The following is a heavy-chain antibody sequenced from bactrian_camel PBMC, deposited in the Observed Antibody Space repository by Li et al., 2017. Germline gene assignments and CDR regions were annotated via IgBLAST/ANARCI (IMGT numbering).Heavy chain of an antibody. D-gene: IGHD4*01. CDR3: AADLIGSIPTTCPDPSQYNY. Sequence: VQLVESGGGSVQAGGSLRLSCTASGFAFDDSSMAWYRQRNEYECIVVSSITSDGSTHYTGSVEGRFTISRDNAKNTVYLQMNNLKPEDTAVYYCAADLIGSIPTTCPDPSQYNYWGQGTQVTVS. CDR1: GFAFDDSS. J-gene: IGHJ4*01. V-gene: IGHV3S63*01. CDR2: ITSDGST.